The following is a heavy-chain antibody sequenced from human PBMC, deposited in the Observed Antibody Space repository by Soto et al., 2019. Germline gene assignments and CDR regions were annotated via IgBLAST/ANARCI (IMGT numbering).Heavy chain of an antibody. CDR2: INIDGTYI. V-gene: IGHV3-74*01. CDR3: ASCFTSGFMAS. J-gene: IGHJ5*02. D-gene: IGHD3-22*01. CDR1: GFTFSKSW. Sequence: GGSLRLSCAASGFTFSKSWMHWVRQAPGKGLVWVSRINIDGTYINYADSVKGRFTISRDNANNKLYLQMNSLRAEDTAVYYCASCFTSGFMASWGQGTQVTVSS.